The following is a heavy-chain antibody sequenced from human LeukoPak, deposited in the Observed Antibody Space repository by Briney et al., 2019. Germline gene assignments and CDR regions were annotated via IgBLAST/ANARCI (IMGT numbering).Heavy chain of an antibody. D-gene: IGHD5-24*01. V-gene: IGHV4-4*09. CDR1: GGSISSYY. CDR2: IYTSGGT. J-gene: IGHJ4*02. Sequence: SETLSLTCTVSGGSISSYYWSWIRQPPGKGLEWIGYIYTSGGTNYNPSLKSRVTISVDTSKNQFSLKLSSVTAADTAVYYCARLRDGYNIGVYYFDYWGQGTLVTVSS. CDR3: ARLRDGYNIGVYYFDY.